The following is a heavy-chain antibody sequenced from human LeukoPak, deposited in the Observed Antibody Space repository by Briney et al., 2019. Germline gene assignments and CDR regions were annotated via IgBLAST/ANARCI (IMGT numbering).Heavy chain of an antibody. CDR1: GGSFSGYY. J-gene: IGHJ2*01. CDR3: ARLYYCGSGGPFYWYFDL. Sequence: SETLSLTCAVYGGSFSGYYWSWIRQPPGKGLEWIVEINHSGSTNYNPSLKSRVNISVDTSKNQFSLKLSSVTAADTAVYYCARLYYCGSGGPFYWYFDLWGRGTLVTVSS. D-gene: IGHD3-10*01. V-gene: IGHV4-34*01. CDR2: INHSGST.